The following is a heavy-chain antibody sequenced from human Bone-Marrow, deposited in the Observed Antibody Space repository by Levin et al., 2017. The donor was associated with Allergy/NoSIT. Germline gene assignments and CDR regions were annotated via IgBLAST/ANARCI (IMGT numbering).Heavy chain of an antibody. V-gene: IGHV3-30*18. CDR2: VSFDGDRQ. J-gene: IGHJ6*02. CDR1: GFIFNDYS. Sequence: GESLKISCVASGFIFNDYSIFWVRQPPGKGLEWVAVVSFDGDRQFYGDSAKGRFSISRDDSKNTVFLQMDSLRLEDTAVYYCAKVRRTYYDYYSLDVWGQGTTVAISS. CDR3: AKVRRTYYDYYSLDV.